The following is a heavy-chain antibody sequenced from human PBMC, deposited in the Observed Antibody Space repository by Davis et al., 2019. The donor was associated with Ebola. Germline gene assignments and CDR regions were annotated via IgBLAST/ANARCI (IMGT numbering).Heavy chain of an antibody. CDR3: VRDIFATIRGTRGAFDI. V-gene: IGHV3-30*03. Sequence: GESLKISCAASGFTFSNYGMNWVRQAPGKGLEWVAFISHDGRNIPYAGSVWGRFTISRDNSRNTVYLQMNSLRPEDTAVYYCVRDIFATIRGTRGAFDIWGQGTMVTVSS. CDR2: ISHDGRNI. J-gene: IGHJ3*02. D-gene: IGHD1-7*01. CDR1: GFTFSNYG.